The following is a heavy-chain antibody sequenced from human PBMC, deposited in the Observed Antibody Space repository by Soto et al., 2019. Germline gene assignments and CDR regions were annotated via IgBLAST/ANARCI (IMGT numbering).Heavy chain of an antibody. J-gene: IGHJ4*02. Sequence: QERLVESGGGVVQPGRSLRLSCAVSGFTFSDYAMHWVRQAPGKGLEWVALIWHDGVNEFYADSVRGRFTISSDISNHALSTQLTTLSPEDTAVYYRTTRRGNAYRCSLGANQWGQG. D-gene: IGHD1-26*01. CDR3: TTRRGNAYRCSLGANQ. CDR1: GFTFSDYA. CDR2: IWHDGVNE. V-gene: IGHV3-33*08.